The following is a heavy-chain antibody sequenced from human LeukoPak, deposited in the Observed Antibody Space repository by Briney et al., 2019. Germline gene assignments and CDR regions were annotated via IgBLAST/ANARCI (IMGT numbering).Heavy chain of an antibody. CDR3: ARGGYCSSTSCSPSWFDP. V-gene: IGHV1-8*03. CDR1: GYTFTSYD. D-gene: IGHD2-2*01. J-gene: IGHJ5*02. CDR2: MNPNSGNT. Sequence: ASVKVSCKASGYTFTSYDINWVRQATAQGLEWMGWMNPNSGNTGYAQKFQGRVTITRNTSISTAYMELSSLRSEDTAVYYCARGGYCSSTSCSPSWFDPWGQGTLVTVSS.